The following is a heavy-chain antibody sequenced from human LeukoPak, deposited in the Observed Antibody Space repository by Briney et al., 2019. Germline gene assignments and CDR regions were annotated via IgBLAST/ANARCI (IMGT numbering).Heavy chain of an antibody. Sequence: ASVKVSCKASGYTFTGYYMHWVRQAPGQGLEWMGWINPNSGGTNYAQKFQGRVTMTTDTSTSTAYMELRSLRSDDTAVYYCARARSGPYYFDYWGQGTLVTVSS. V-gene: IGHV1-2*02. CDR2: INPNSGGT. J-gene: IGHJ4*02. CDR1: GYTFTGYY. CDR3: ARARSGPYYFDY.